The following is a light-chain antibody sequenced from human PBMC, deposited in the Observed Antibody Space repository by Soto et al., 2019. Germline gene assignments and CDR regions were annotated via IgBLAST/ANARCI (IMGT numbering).Light chain of an antibody. J-gene: IGKJ4*01. CDR1: QSVSSY. CDR3: QQRSNWQLT. V-gene: IGKV3-11*01. CDR2: DAS. Sequence: EIVLTQSPATLFWSPGERATLSCRASQSVSSYLAWYQQKPGQAPRLLIYDASNRATGIPARFSGSGSGTDFTLTISSLEPEDFAVYYCQQRSNWQLTFGGGTKVEIK.